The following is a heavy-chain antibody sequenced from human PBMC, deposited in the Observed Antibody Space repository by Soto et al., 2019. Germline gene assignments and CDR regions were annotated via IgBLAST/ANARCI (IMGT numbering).Heavy chain of an antibody. V-gene: IGHV3-11*01. CDR1: GFTFSDFY. J-gene: IGHJ4*02. CDR2: ISSGSTNI. CDR3: ARDRNAAGSDY. Sequence: GGSLRLSCSASGFTFSDFYMSWIRQAPGKGLEWISYISSGSTNIFYADSVKGRFTVSRDNAKNSVYLQMDSLRAEDTAVYYCARDRNAAGSDYWGQGTLVTVSS. D-gene: IGHD1-1*01.